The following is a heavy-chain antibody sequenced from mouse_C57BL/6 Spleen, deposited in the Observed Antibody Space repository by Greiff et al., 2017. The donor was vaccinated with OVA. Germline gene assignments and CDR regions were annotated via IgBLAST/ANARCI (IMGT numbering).Heavy chain of an antibody. J-gene: IGHJ2*01. CDR2: INPNYGTT. V-gene: IGHV1-39*01. CDR1: GYSFTDYN. CDR3: AREVYYYGSLYFDY. Sequence: VHVKQSGPELVKPGASVKISCKASGYSFTDYNMNWVKQSNGKSLEWIGVINPNYGTTSYNQKFKGKATLTVDQSSSTAYMQLNSLTSEDSAVYYCAREVYYYGSLYFDYWGQGTTLTVSS. D-gene: IGHD1-1*01.